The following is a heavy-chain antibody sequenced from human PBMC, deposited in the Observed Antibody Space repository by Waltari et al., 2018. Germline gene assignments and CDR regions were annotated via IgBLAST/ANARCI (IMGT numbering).Heavy chain of an antibody. CDR3: ARDGSSSWPWGYYYYMDV. D-gene: IGHD6-13*01. CDR1: GFTFSSYS. CDR2: ISSSSSYI. V-gene: IGHV3-21*01. Sequence: EVQLVESGGGLVKPGGSLRLSCAASGFTFSSYSMNWVRQAPGKWLELVSSISSSSSYIYYADSVKGRFTISRDNAKNSLYLQMNSLRAEDTAVYYCARDGSSSWPWGYYYYMDVWGKGTTVTISS. J-gene: IGHJ6*03.